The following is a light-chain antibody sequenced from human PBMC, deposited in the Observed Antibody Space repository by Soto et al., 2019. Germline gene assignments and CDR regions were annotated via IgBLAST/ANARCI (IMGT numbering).Light chain of an antibody. J-gene: IGLJ1*01. CDR1: SSDVGYYDY. V-gene: IGLV2-8*01. Sequence: QSLVTQPPSASGFPGQSVTISCTGTSSDVGYYDYVSWYQQHPGKAPKLVIYEVTKRPSGVPDRVSASKSGNTASLTVSGLRAEDEADYYRSSYAGSNNFVFGSGTKVTVL. CDR3: SSYAGSNNFV. CDR2: EVT.